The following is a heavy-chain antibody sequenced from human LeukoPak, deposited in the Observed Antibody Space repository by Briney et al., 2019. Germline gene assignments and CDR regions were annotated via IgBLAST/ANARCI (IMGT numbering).Heavy chain of an antibody. CDR3: ARAAGPFDY. Sequence: PSETLSLTCAVYGGSFSGYYWSWIRQPPGKGLEWIGEINHSGSTNYNPSLKGRVTISVDTSKNQFSLKLSSVTAADTAVYYCARAAGPFDYWGQGTLVTVSS. D-gene: IGHD3-10*01. CDR1: GGSFSGYY. J-gene: IGHJ4*02. V-gene: IGHV4-34*01. CDR2: INHSGST.